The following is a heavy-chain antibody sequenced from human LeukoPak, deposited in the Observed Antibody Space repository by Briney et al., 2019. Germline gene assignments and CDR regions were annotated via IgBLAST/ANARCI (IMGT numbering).Heavy chain of an antibody. CDR3: ARDVEMDY. Sequence: GGSLRLSCAASGFTVSSNYMSWVRQAPGKGLEWVSVIYSGGTTYYADSVERRFTISRDNSKNTLYLQMNSLRAEDTAVYYCARDVEMDYWGQGTLVTVSS. V-gene: IGHV3-66*02. J-gene: IGHJ4*02. D-gene: IGHD5-24*01. CDR1: GFTVSSNY. CDR2: IYSGGTT.